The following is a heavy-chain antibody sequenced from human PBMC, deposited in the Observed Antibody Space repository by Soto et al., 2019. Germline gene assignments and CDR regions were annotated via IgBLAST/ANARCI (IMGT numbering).Heavy chain of an antibody. CDR1: GCSISSSSYY. Sequence: SETLSLTCTFSGCSISSSSYYLGWIRQPPGKGLEWIGSISYSGSTYYNPSLKSRVTMSVDTSKNQFSLKLSSVTAADTAVYYCARLHGYCISTSCYGYYGMDVWGQGTTVTVSS. CDR3: ARLHGYCISTSCYGYYGMDV. V-gene: IGHV4-39*01. CDR2: ISYSGST. D-gene: IGHD2-2*01. J-gene: IGHJ6*02.